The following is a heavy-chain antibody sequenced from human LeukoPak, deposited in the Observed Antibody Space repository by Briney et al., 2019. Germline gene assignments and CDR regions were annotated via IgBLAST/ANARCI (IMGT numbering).Heavy chain of an antibody. V-gene: IGHV3-23*01. CDR3: VKRGDGSYFDP. CDR2: ITGSTSRT. Sequence: GGSLRPSCAASGFTFSKYAMTWVRQAPGKGLEWVSVITGSTSRTYYADSVKGRFSISRDDFTNMLYLEMNSLRGEDTAVYFRVKRGDGSYFDPWGQGTLVIVSS. J-gene: IGHJ5*02. CDR1: GFTFSKYA. D-gene: IGHD1-26*01.